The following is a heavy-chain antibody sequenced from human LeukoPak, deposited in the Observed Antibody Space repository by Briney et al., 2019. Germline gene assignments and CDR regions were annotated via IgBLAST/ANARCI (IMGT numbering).Heavy chain of an antibody. V-gene: IGHV3-15*07. CDR3: ATVLLGTNAFDI. CDR2: IKSKTDGGTT. D-gene: IGHD1-7*01. J-gene: IGHJ3*02. CDR1: GFTFNNAW. Sequence: PGGSLRLSCAASGFTFNNAWMNWVRQAPGKGLEWVGRIKSKTDGGTTDFAAPVKGRFTISRDDSKNTLYLQMNSLKTEDTAVYYCATVLLGTNAFDIWGQGTMVTVSS.